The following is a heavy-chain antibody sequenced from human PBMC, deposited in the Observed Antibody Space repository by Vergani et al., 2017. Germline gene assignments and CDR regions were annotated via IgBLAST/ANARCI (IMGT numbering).Heavy chain of an antibody. D-gene: IGHD1-1*01. CDR1: GFTFGAHG. V-gene: IGHV3-30-3*01. J-gene: IGHJ6*03. CDR2: ISYDGTNK. CDR3: ARDRGDWXYSRYFYNYYMDV. Sequence: QVQLVESGGGVIQPGRSLRLSCAASGFTFGAHGFHWVRPPPGKGLEWVALISYDGTNKYYTNSVRGRFTISRDNSKSTLFLQMNSLRVEDMAVYYCARDRGDWXYSRYFYNYYMDVWGKGTTVTVSS.